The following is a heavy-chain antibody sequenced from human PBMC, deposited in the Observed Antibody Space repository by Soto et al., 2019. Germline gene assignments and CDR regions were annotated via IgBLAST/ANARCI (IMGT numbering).Heavy chain of an antibody. J-gene: IGHJ5*02. CDR1: GGSINSGVYH. V-gene: IGHV4-31*02. CDR2: IYYRGNT. D-gene: IGHD2-21*01. CDR3: ARISDLGFRDWFDP. Sequence: SETLSHTWIVSGGSINSGVYHWTWIRQHPEKVLDWIGYIYYRGNTYYNPSLRSRLTISVDTSRNQFSLNLTSVTAADTAVYYCARISDLGFRDWFDPLGQGTLVTVSS.